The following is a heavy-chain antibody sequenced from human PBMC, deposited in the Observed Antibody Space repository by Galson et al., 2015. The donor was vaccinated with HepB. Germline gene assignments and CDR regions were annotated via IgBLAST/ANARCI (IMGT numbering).Heavy chain of an antibody. V-gene: IGHV1-69*04. D-gene: IGHD5-12*01. CDR2: IIPILGIA. J-gene: IGHJ1*01. Sequence: SVKVSCKASGGTFSSYAISWVRQAPGQGLEWMGRIIPILGIANYAQKFQGRVTITADKSTSTAYMELSSLRSEDTAVYYCARESGYRRAEYFQHWGQGTLVTVSS. CDR1: GGTFSSYA. CDR3: ARESGYRRAEYFQH.